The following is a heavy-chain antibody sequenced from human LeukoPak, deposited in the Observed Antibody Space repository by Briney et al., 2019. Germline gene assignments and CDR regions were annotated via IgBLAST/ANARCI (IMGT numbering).Heavy chain of an antibody. CDR3: SGSYQGIPY. CDR1: GFSVSDND. D-gene: IGHD2-2*01. V-gene: IGHV3-66*01. Sequence: GGSLRLSCAASGFSVSDNDMSWVRQAPGRGLEWVSVLYYGGDTHYADSVKGRFTISRDNSKHTLYLQMNYLRAEDTAVYYCSGSYQGIPYWGQGTLVTVSS. J-gene: IGHJ4*02. CDR2: LYYGGDT.